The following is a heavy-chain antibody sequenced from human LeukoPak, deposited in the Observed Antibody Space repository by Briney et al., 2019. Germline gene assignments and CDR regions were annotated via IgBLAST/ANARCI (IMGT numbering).Heavy chain of an antibody. CDR1: GYTFTTYS. CDR3: ATATQPRVYFLH. V-gene: IGHV1-18*01. CDR2: ISVNNGGT. J-gene: IGHJ1*01. Sequence: GASVKVSCKASGYTFTTYSLAWVRQAPGQSLEWMGWISVNNGGTNYAQSFQDRVTLTRDTSTNTAYLELRSLRSDDTAIIYCATATQPRVYFLHWGQGTLVTVSS. D-gene: IGHD2-2*01.